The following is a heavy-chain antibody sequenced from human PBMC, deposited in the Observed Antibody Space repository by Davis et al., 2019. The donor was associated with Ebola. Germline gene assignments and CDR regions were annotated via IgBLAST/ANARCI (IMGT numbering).Heavy chain of an antibody. CDR1: VITFSSYA. CDR2: ISGSGGTT. D-gene: IGHD6-19*01. Sequence: GESLKISCTDSVITFSSYAMTWVRQAPGKGLEWVSAISGSGGTTYYAGSVKGRFTSSRDNSKSMVYLQARSLRAEDTALYYCAKANNGWSYDVFDVWGLGTMVIVSS. CDR3: AKANNGWSYDVFDV. J-gene: IGHJ3*01. V-gene: IGHV3-23*01.